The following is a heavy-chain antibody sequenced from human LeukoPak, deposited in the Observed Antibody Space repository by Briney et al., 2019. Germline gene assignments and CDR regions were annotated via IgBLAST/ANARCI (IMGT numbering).Heavy chain of an antibody. CDR3: AKRPGTTWGYFQH. CDR2: MSYDGSIE. J-gene: IGHJ1*01. D-gene: IGHD1-7*01. CDR1: GFTFSSYN. V-gene: IGHV3-30*04. Sequence: PGGSLRLSCAASGFTFSSYNMHWVRQAPGKGLEWVAVMSYDGSIEYHADSVKGRFTISRDNSKNTLYLQMNSLRAEDTAVYYCAKRPGTTWGYFQHWGQGTLVTVSS.